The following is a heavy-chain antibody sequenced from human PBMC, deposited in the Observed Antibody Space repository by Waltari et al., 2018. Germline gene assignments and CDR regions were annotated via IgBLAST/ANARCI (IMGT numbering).Heavy chain of an antibody. V-gene: IGHV3-74*01. J-gene: IGHJ4*02. Sequence: EVQLVESGGGLVQPGGSLRLSCAASGFPFSSYWMHWVRQAPGKGLVWVSRINSDGSSTSYADSVKGRFTISRDNAKNTLYLQMNSLRAEDTAVYYCARGAPGCTNGVCPLGYWGQGTLVTVSS. D-gene: IGHD2-8*01. CDR3: ARGAPGCTNGVCPLGY. CDR2: INSDGSST. CDR1: GFPFSSYW.